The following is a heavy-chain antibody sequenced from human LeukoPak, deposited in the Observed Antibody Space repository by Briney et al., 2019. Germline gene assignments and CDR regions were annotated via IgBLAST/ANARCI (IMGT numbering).Heavy chain of an antibody. CDR1: GFTFSDYY. CDR3: ARRHEGYNWNDVGWFDP. V-gene: IGHV3-11*01. J-gene: IGHJ5*02. Sequence: GGSLRLSCAASGFTFSDYYMSWIRQAPGKGLEWVPYISSSGSTIYYADSVKGRFTISRDNAKNSLYLQMNSLRAEDTAVYYCARRHEGYNWNDVGWFDPWGQGTLVTVSS. CDR2: ISSSGSTI. D-gene: IGHD1-1*01.